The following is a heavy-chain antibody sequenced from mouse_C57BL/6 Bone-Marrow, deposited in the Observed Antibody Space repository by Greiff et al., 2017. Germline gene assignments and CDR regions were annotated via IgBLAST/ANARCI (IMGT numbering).Heavy chain of an antibody. CDR2: ISSGGSYT. J-gene: IGHJ4*01. CDR1: GFTFSSYG. CDR3: ARWGGNLLGDYAMDY. Sequence: EVKLVESGGDLVKPGGSLKLSCAASGFTFSSYGMSWVRQTPDKRLEWVATISSGGSYTYYPDSVQGRFTISRDTAKNTLYQQMSSLKSEDTAMYYWARWGGNLLGDYAMDYWGQGTSVTVSS. V-gene: IGHV5-6*01. D-gene: IGHD2-1*01.